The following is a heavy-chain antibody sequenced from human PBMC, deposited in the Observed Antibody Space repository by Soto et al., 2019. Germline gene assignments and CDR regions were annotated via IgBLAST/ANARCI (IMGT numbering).Heavy chain of an antibody. CDR3: AAGLDHNKVGY. V-gene: IGHV4-59*01. J-gene: IGHJ4*02. CDR2: IYYTGNT. Sequence: QVRLQESGPGLVKPSETLSLTCTVSGCSISPSYWNWVRQPPGKRPEWIGCIYYTGNTHYNPSLKSRVTISRDTSKNQFSLELTSVTAADTAMYFCAAGLDHNKVGYWGQGTLVTVSS. D-gene: IGHD2-2*03. CDR1: GCSISPSY.